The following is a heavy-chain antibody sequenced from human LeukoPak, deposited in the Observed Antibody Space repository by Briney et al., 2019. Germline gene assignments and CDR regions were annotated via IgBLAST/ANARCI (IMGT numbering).Heavy chain of an antibody. CDR3: AKSPSDYDFWSGLYFDY. CDR1: GLTFSSYA. CDR2: ISGSGGST. J-gene: IGHJ4*02. V-gene: IGHV3-23*01. Sequence: GGSLRLSCAASGLTFSSYAMSGVRQAPGKGLEWVSAISGSGGSTYYADSVKGRFTISRDNSKNTLYLQMNSLRAEDTAVYYCAKSPSDYDFWSGLYFDYWGQGTLVTVSS. D-gene: IGHD3-3*01.